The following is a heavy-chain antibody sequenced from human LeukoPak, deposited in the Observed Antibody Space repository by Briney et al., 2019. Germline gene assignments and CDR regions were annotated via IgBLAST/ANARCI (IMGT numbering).Heavy chain of an antibody. V-gene: IGHV4-31*03. Sequence: SETLSLTCTVSGGSISSGGYYWSWIRQHPGKGLEWIGYIYYSGSTYYNPSLKSRVTISVDTSKNRFSLKLSSVTAADTAVYYCARAGVLRYFDWLYTYFDYWGQGTLVTVSS. CDR2: IYYSGST. J-gene: IGHJ4*02. CDR1: GGSISSGGYY. CDR3: ARAGVLRYFDWLYTYFDY. D-gene: IGHD3-9*01.